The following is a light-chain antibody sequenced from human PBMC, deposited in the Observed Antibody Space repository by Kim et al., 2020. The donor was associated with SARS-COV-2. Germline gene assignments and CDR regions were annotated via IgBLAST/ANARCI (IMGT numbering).Light chain of an antibody. Sequence: EIVLTQSPGTLSLSPGERATLSCRASQSVSNNYLAWYRQKPGQAPRLLIYGTSSRATGIPDRFSGSGSGTDFTLTISRLEPEDFAVYYCQQYGSSPYTFGHGTKLEI. CDR3: QQYGSSPYT. CDR1: QSVSNNY. V-gene: IGKV3-20*01. CDR2: GTS. J-gene: IGKJ2*01.